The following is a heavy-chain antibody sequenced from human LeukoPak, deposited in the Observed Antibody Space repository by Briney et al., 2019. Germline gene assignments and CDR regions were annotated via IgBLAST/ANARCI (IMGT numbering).Heavy chain of an antibody. CDR3: ARVLEGYSYGYDY. CDR2: INPNSGGT. Sequence: ASVKVSCTASGCTFTGYYMHWVRQAPGQGLEWMGWINPNSGGTNYAQKFQGWVTMTRDTSISTAYMELSRLRSDDTAVYYCARVLEGYSYGYDYWGQGTLVTVSS. D-gene: IGHD5-18*01. CDR1: GCTFTGYY. V-gene: IGHV1-2*04. J-gene: IGHJ4*02.